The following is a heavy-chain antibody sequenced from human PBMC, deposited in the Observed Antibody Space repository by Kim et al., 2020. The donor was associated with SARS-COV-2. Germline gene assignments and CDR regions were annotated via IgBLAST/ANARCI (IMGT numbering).Heavy chain of an antibody. V-gene: IGHV3-48*02. J-gene: IGHJ4*02. CDR3: ARAQSFSIAAAGTIFDY. D-gene: IGHD6-13*01. Sequence: KGRFTISRDNAKNSLYLQMNSLRDEDTAVYYCARAQSFSIAAAGTIFDYWGQGTLVTVSS.